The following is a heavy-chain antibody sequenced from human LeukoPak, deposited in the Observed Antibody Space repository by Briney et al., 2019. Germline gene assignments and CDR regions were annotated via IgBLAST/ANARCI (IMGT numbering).Heavy chain of an antibody. CDR2: INHSGST. CDR3: ARARITMVRGVIWWFDP. V-gene: IGHV4-34*01. J-gene: IGHJ5*02. Sequence: SETLSLTCAVYGGSFSGCYWSWICQPPGKGLEWIGEINHSGSTNYNPSLKSRVTISVDTSKNQFSLKLSSVTAADTAVYYCARARITMVRGVIWWFDPWGQGTLVTVSS. D-gene: IGHD3-10*01. CDR1: GGSFSGCY.